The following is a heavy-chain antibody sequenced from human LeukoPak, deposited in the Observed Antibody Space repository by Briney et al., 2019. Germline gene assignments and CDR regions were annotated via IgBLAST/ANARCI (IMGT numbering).Heavy chain of an antibody. J-gene: IGHJ6*02. D-gene: IGHD3-9*01. V-gene: IGHV3-48*01. CDR2: ISSSSSTI. Sequence: PGGSLRLSCAASGFTFSSYSMNWVRQAPGEGLEWVSYISSSSSTIYYADSVKGRFTISRDNAKNSLYLQMNSLRAEDTAVYYCARDFTYYDILTGYGMDVWGQGTTVTVSS. CDR1: GFTFSSYS. CDR3: ARDFTYYDILTGYGMDV.